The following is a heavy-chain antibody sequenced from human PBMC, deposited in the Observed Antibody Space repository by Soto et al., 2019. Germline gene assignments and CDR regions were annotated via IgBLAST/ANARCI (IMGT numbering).Heavy chain of an antibody. CDR1: GGSISSSSYY. J-gene: IGHJ5*02. CDR3: ARLIEKQQLVRRWWFDP. CDR2: IYYSGST. Sequence: SETLSLTCTVSGGSISSSSYYWGWIRQPPGKGLEWIGSIYYSGSTYYNPSLKSRVTISVDTSKNQFSLKLSSVTAADTAVYYCARLIEKQQLVRRWWFDPWGQGTLVTVSS. D-gene: IGHD6-13*01. V-gene: IGHV4-39*01.